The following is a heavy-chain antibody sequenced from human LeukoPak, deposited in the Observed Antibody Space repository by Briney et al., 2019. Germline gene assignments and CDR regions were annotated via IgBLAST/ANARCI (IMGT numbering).Heavy chain of an antibody. D-gene: IGHD3-22*01. CDR2: ISYDGSNK. Sequence: PGRSLRLSCAASGFTFSSYGMHWVRQAPGKGLEWVAVISYDGSNKYYADSVKGRFTISRDNSKNTLYLQINSLRAEDTSVYYCGKDRYYYDSSAPDYWGQGTLVTVSS. CDR1: GFTFSSYG. J-gene: IGHJ4*02. CDR3: GKDRYYYDSSAPDY. V-gene: IGHV3-30*18.